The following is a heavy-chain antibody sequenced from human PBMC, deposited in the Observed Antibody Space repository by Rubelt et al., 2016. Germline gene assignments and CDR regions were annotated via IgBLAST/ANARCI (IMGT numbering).Heavy chain of an antibody. D-gene: IGHD6-19*01. Sequence: QLQLQESGPGLVKPSETLSLTCTVSGGSIISDYYWGWIRQPPGKGLEWIGCIHYGGTTYHNPSLKSRVIISVDTSENQFSLKLSSLTAADAAVYYCARVGGAAVAGTSNWFGPWGQGTLVTVTS. CDR2: IHYGGTT. CDR1: GGSIISDYY. V-gene: IGHV4-39*07. CDR3: ARVGGAAVAGTSNWFGP. J-gene: IGHJ5*02.